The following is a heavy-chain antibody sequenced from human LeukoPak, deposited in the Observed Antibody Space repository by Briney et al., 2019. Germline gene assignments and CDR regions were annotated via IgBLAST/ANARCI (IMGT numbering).Heavy chain of an antibody. D-gene: IGHD2-15*01. CDR1: GGSFSGFY. CDR2: INHSGTT. CDR3: ARPLTYCSGGSCYGNWFDP. V-gene: IGHV4-34*01. Sequence: SETLSLTCAVSGGSFSGFYWSWIRQSPGKGLEWIGEINHSGTTNYNPSLKSRVTISVDTSKNQFSLSLSSVTAADTAVYYCARPLTYCSGGSCYGNWFDPWGQGTLVTVSS. J-gene: IGHJ5*02.